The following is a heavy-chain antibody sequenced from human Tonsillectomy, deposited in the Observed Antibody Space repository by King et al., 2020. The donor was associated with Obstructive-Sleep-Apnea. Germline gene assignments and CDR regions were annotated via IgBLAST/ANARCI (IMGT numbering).Heavy chain of an antibody. CDR1: GGTFSSYA. D-gene: IGHD3-10*02. CDR2: IIPILGIA. CDR3: ARGVQYFDL. Sequence: QLVQSGAEVKKPGSSVKVSCKASGGTFSSYAISWVRQAPGQELEWMGRIIPILGIANYAQKFQGRVTITADKSTSTAYMELSSLRTEDTAVYYCARGVQYFDLWGRGTLVTVSS. V-gene: IGHV1-69*09. J-gene: IGHJ2*01.